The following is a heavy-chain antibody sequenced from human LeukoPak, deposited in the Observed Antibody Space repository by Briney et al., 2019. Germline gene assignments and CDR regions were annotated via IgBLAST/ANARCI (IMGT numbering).Heavy chain of an antibody. D-gene: IGHD1-26*01. J-gene: IGHJ4*02. CDR2: VYYSGST. V-gene: IGHV4-59*08. Sequence: PSETLSLTCTVSGGSISSFYWSWIRQPPGKGLEWIGYVYYSGSTTYNPSLKSRVTISVDTSKNQFSLRLSSVTAADTAVYYCARWSGSFEYYFDSWGQGTLVTVSS. CDR1: GGSISSFY. CDR3: ARWSGSFEYYFDS.